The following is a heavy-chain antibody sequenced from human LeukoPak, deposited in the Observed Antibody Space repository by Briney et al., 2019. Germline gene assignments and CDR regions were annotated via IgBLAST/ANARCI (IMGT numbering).Heavy chain of an antibody. Sequence: GGSLRLSCAASGFTFSSYAMHWVRQAPGKGLEYVSAISSNGGSTYYANSVKGRFTISRDNSKNTLYLQMGSLRAEDTAVYYCAKAPAGYYYDSSGYYSRSYYFDYWGQGTLVTVSS. CDR1: GFTFSSYA. CDR2: ISSNGGST. CDR3: AKAPAGYYYDSSGYYSRSYYFDY. J-gene: IGHJ4*02. D-gene: IGHD3-22*01. V-gene: IGHV3-64*01.